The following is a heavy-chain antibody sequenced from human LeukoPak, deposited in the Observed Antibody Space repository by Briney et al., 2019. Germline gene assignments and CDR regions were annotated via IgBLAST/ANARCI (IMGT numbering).Heavy chain of an antibody. V-gene: IGHV4-39*07. Sequence: SETLSLTCTVSGGSISSSSYYWGWIRQPPGKGLEWIGSIYYSGSTYYNPSLKSRVTISVDTSKNQFSLKLSSVIAADTAVYYCARVFMVRGVISSDFDYWGQGTLVTVSS. CDR1: GGSISSSSYY. D-gene: IGHD3-10*01. J-gene: IGHJ4*02. CDR2: IYYSGST. CDR3: ARVFMVRGVISSDFDY.